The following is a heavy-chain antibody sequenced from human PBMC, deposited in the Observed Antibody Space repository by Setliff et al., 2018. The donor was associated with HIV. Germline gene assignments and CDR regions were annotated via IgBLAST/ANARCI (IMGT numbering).Heavy chain of an antibody. Sequence: SVKVSCKASGGTFSSYVINWVRQAPGQGLEWMGGIIPIFGTANYAQKFQARVTIAADESTSTAYMELSSLGSEDTAMYYRARDRGYSGHDYRNAFDIWGQGTMVTVS. V-gene: IGHV1-69*13. CDR3: ARDRGYSGHDYRNAFDI. CDR1: GGTFSSYV. D-gene: IGHD5-12*01. CDR2: IIPIFGTA. J-gene: IGHJ3*02.